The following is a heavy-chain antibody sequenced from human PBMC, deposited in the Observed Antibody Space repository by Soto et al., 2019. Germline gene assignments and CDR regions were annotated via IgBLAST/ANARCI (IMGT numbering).Heavy chain of an antibody. J-gene: IGHJ5*02. CDR1: GGSLSSYY. Sequence: SETLSLTCTVSGGSLSSYYWSGIRQPPGKGLEGIGDIYYSGSTHYNPSLKSRVTISVDTSKNQSSLKLSSVTAADTAVYYCARDYCGGDCYSPYNWFDPWGQGTRVTVSS. D-gene: IGHD2-21*02. V-gene: IGHV4-59*01. CDR2: IYYSGST. CDR3: ARDYCGGDCYSPYNWFDP.